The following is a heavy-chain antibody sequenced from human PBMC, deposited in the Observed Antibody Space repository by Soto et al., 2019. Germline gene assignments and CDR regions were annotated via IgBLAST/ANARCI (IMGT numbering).Heavy chain of an antibody. J-gene: IGHJ5*02. CDR1: GFTFSSYG. CDR2: ISYDGSDK. CDR3: AKNAGYDYVWGSSGLDP. D-gene: IGHD3-16*01. V-gene: IGHV3-30*18. Sequence: SLRLSCAASGFTFSSYGMHWVRQAPGKGLKWVAVISYDGSDKYYADSVKGRFTISRDDSKNTLYLQMNSLRAEDTAVYYCAKNAGYDYVWGSSGLDPWGQGTLVTVSS.